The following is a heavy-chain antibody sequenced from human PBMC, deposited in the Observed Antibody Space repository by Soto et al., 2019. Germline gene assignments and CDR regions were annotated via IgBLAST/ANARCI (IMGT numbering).Heavy chain of an antibody. Sequence: WGSLRLSCSASAFTFSNAWFSWVRQAPGKGLEWGGRIKSKTDGGTTDYTAPVKGRCTISRDDSKNTLYLQMNSLKIKYTAVYYYTTGYTSSKNYCGRGTLLTVSS. D-gene: IGHD1-1*01. CDR1: AFTFSNAW. CDR3: TTGYTSSKNY. J-gene: IGHJ4*01. V-gene: IGHV3-15*01. CDR2: IKSKTDGGTT.